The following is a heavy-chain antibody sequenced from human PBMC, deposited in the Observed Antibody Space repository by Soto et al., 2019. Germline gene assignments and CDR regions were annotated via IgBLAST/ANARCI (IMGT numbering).Heavy chain of an antibody. CDR1: GYTFTSYD. V-gene: IGHV1-8*01. CDR3: ARRSWGAQYNWFDP. J-gene: IGHJ5*02. Sequence: QVQLVQSGAEVKKPGASVKVSCKASGYTFTSYDINWVRQATGQGLEWMGWMNPNSGNTGYAQKFQGRVIMTRNTSISTAYMELGSLRSEDTAVYYCARRSWGAQYNWFDPWGQGTLVTVSS. D-gene: IGHD3-16*01. CDR2: MNPNSGNT.